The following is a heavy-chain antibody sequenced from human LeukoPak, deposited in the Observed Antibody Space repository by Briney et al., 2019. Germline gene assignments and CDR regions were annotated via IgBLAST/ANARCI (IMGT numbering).Heavy chain of an antibody. CDR2: ISIAGEI. CDR3: VRQIGSGAFDL. Sequence: PSETLSLTCAVYEVTLSGYFWSWVRQPPGKGLEWIGEISIAGEINYNTSLRSRATISMDTTKNQFSLTLSCVIVANTALYHCVRQIGSGAFDLWGR. CDR1: EVTLSGYF. D-gene: IGHD2-2*03. V-gene: IGHV4-34*01. J-gene: IGHJ2*01.